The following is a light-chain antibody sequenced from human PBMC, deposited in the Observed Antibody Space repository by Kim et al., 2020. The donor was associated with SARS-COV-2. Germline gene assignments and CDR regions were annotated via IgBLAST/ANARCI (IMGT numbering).Light chain of an antibody. Sequence: QTVVTQEPSFSVSPGGTVTLTCGLSSGSVSTSYYPSWYQQTPGQAPRTLIYSTNTRSSGVPDRFSGSILGNKAALTITGAQADDESDYYCVLYMGSVWVFVGGTQLTVL. CDR1: SGSVSTSYY. J-gene: IGLJ3*02. CDR2: STN. CDR3: VLYMGSVWV. V-gene: IGLV8-61*01.